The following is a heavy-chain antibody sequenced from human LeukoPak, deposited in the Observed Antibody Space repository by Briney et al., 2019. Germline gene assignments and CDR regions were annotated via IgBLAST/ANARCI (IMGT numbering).Heavy chain of an antibody. CDR1: GFTFSNYA. D-gene: IGHD6-6*01. CDR3: AKWKYSSSGLDDY. Sequence: GGSLRLSCAASGFTFSNYAMSWVRQAPGKGLEWVSTISGSGGSTSFADSVRGRFTISRDNSKNTLYVQMNSLGAEDTAVYYCAKWKYSSSGLDDYWGQGTLVTVSS. J-gene: IGHJ4*02. CDR2: ISGSGGST. V-gene: IGHV3-23*01.